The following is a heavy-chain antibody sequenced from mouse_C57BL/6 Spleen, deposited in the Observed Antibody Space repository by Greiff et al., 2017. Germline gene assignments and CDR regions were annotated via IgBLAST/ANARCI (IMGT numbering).Heavy chain of an antibody. D-gene: IGHD2-5*01. CDR3: ARGTFSGSNYEGYFDV. J-gene: IGHJ1*03. V-gene: IGHV1-59*01. CDR1: GYTFTSYW. Sequence: QVQLQQPGAELVRPGTSVKLSCKASGYTFTSYWMHWVKQRPGQGLEWIGVIDPSDSYTNYNQKFKGKATLTVDTSSSTAYMQLSSLTSEDSAVYYCARGTFSGSNYEGYFDVWGTGTTVTVSS. CDR2: IDPSDSYT.